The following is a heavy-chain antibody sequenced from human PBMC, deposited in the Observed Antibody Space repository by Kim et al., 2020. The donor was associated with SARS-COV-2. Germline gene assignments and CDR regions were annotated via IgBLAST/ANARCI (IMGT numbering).Heavy chain of an antibody. D-gene: IGHD3-22*01. CDR2: ISSNSGHT. Sequence: ASVKVSCKASGYSFSNYGLVWARQAPRQGLEWMGWISSNSGHTKYAQNVQGRVTLTTDTSTNTGYMELSSLRSDDTAVYYCAPYYDSNSYRGQWDWGQGTPVTVSS. J-gene: IGHJ4*01. CDR1: GYSFSNYG. CDR3: APYYDSNSYRGQWD. V-gene: IGHV1-18*01.